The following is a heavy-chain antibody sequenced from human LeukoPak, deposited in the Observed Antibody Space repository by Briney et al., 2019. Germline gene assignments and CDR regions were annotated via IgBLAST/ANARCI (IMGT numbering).Heavy chain of an antibody. D-gene: IGHD6-13*01. V-gene: IGHV4-39*07. CDR1: GGSIDSRSYY. Sequence: SETLSLTCTVSGGSIDSRSYYWDWIRQAPGKGLEWIGTIYHSGSTYYNPSLKSRATISVDTSKNHFSLKLTSVTAADTAVYYCARGTGGAAAADFDPWGQGTLVTVSS. J-gene: IGHJ5*02. CDR2: IYHSGST. CDR3: ARGTGGAAAADFDP.